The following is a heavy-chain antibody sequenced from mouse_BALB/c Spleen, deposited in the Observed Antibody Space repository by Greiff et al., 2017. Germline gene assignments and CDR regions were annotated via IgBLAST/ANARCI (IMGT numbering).Heavy chain of an antibody. D-gene: IGHD2-10*01. CDR3: ARSLLGAMDY. Sequence: EVQLQESGAELVKPGASVKLSCTASGFNIKDTYMHWVKQRPEQGLEWIGRIDPANGNTKYDPKFQGKATITADTSSNTAYLQLSSLTSEDTAVYYCARSLLGAMDYWGQGTSVTVSS. CDR1: GFNIKDTY. J-gene: IGHJ4*01. V-gene: IGHV14-3*02. CDR2: IDPANGNT.